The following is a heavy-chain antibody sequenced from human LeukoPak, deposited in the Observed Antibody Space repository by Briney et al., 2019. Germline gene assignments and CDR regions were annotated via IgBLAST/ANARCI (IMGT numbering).Heavy chain of an antibody. CDR2: INPSGGST. J-gene: IGHJ5*02. V-gene: IGHV1-46*01. Sequence: ASVKVSCKASGYTFTSYYMHWVRQAPGQGLEWMGLINPSGGSTSYAQKFQGRVTMTRDTSTSTVYMELSSLRSEDTAVYYCARDSGSGFEGADWFDPWGQGTLVTVSS. D-gene: IGHD6-19*01. CDR1: GYTFTSYY. CDR3: ARDSGSGFEGADWFDP.